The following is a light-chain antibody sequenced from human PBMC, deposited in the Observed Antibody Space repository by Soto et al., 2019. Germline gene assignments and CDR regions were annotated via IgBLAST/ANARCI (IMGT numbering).Light chain of an antibody. V-gene: IGKV3-15*01. J-gene: IGKJ1*01. Sequence: VMTQSPATLSVSPGERATLSCRASQSVSSNLAWYQQKPGQAPRLLIYGASTRATGIPARFSGSGSGTEFTLTISSLQSEDFAVYHCQQYNNWTFGQGTKVDIK. CDR3: QQYNNWT. CDR1: QSVSSN. CDR2: GAS.